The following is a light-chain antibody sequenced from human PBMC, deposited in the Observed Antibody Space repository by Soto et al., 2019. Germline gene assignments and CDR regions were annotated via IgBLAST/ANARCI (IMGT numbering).Light chain of an antibody. J-gene: IGLJ1*01. CDR3: TSSTAGSLYV. V-gene: IGLV1-40*01. CDR2: GNS. CDR1: SSNIGAHYD. Sequence: QSVLAQPPSVSGAPGQRVTISCTGSSSNIGAHYDVHWYQQLPGTAPKLLIYGNSNRPSGVPDRFSGSKSGNTASLTISGLQAEDEADYFCTSSTAGSLYVFGTGTKVTV.